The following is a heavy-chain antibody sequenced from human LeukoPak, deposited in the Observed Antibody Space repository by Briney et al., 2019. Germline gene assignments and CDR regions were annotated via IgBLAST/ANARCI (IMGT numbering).Heavy chain of an antibody. CDR3: ARLSRAVGYYYDSSGYYGGEP. V-gene: IGHV3-21*01. CDR1: GFTFSSYS. CDR2: ISSSSYI. J-gene: IGHJ5*02. D-gene: IGHD3-22*01. Sequence: PGGSLRLSCAASGFTFSSYSMNWVSQAPGKGLEWVSSISSSSYIYYADSVKGRFTISRDNAKNSLYLQMNSLRAEDTAVYYCARLSRAVGYYYDSSGYYGGEPWGQGTLVTVSS.